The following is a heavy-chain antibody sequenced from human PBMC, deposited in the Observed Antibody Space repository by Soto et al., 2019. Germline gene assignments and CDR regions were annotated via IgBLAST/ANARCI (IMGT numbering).Heavy chain of an antibody. CDR2: ISYDGSNN. V-gene: IGHV3-30*04. CDR3: ARDRYNSGSPDS. Sequence: PGGSLRLSCAASGFTFSSYTMHWVRQAPGKGLEWVAVISYDGSNNNYADSVKGRFTISRDNSKNTLYLQMNSLRAEDTAVYYCARDRYNSGSPDSWGQGTLVTVSS. J-gene: IGHJ4*02. D-gene: IGHD3-22*01. CDR1: GFTFSSYT.